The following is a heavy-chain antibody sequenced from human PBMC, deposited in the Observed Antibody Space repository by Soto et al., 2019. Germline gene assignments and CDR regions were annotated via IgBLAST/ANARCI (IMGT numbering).Heavy chain of an antibody. Sequence: GGALRLSCAASGFTFSSYAMHWVRQAPGKGLEYVSAITSNGGNTDYASSVKGRFTISRDNSKNTLYLQMGSLRAEDMAVYYCARRIPFGYGMDVWGQGTTVTVSS. CDR3: ARRIPFGYGMDV. CDR1: GFTFSSYA. D-gene: IGHD2-21*01. V-gene: IGHV3-64*01. CDR2: ITSNGGNT. J-gene: IGHJ6*02.